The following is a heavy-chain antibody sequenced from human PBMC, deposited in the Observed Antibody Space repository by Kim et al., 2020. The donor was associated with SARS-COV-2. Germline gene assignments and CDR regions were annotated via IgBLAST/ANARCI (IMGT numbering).Heavy chain of an antibody. CDR1: GFTFNSSD. D-gene: IGHD4-17*01. Sequence: GGSLRLSCAASGFTFNSSDMHWVRQAPGKGLEWVAVIWYDGNNNSYADSVKGRFTISRDNSKNTVYLQMNSLRVDDTAVYYCAKNSDYGDYPAYYYGLDVWGQGTTVTVSS. V-gene: IGHV3-33*06. CDR2: IWYDGNNN. J-gene: IGHJ6*02. CDR3: AKNSDYGDYPAYYYGLDV.